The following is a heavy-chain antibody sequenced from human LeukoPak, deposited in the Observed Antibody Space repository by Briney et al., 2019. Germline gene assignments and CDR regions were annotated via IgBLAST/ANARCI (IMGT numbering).Heavy chain of an antibody. D-gene: IGHD2-15*01. Sequence: SVKVSCKASGGTLSNNPISWLRQVPGQRLQWMGNISPLIGTALYTQELQGRVTITTVKSTSTSYMDLYSLTSDDTAVYYCAEDHCTGDNCYHAHWGQGTLVTVSS. CDR3: AEDHCTGDNCYHAH. V-gene: IGHV1-69*08. CDR1: GGTLSNNP. CDR2: ISPLIGTA. J-gene: IGHJ4*02.